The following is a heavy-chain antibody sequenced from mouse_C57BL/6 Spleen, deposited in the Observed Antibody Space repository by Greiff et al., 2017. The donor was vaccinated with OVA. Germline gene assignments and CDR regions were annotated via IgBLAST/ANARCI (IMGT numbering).Heavy chain of an antibody. V-gene: IGHV1-26*01. Sequence: EVQLQQSGPELVKPGASVKISCKASGYTFTDYYMNWVKQSHGQSLEWIGDINPNNGGTSYNQKFKGKATLTVDKSSSTAYMELRSLTSEDSAVYYCARWLLRNYAMDYWGQGTSVTVSS. CDR1: GYTFTDYY. CDR2: INPNNGGT. D-gene: IGHD2-3*01. J-gene: IGHJ4*01. CDR3: ARWLLRNYAMDY.